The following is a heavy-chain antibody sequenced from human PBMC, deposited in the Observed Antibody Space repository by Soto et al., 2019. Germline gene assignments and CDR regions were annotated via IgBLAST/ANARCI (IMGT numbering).Heavy chain of an antibody. V-gene: IGHV1-2*04. Sequence: QVQLVQSGAEVKKPGASVKVSCKASGYTFTGYYMHWVRQAPGQGLEWMGWINPNSGGTNYAQKFQGWVTRTRDTSISTAYMELSRLRSDDTAVYYCARDSSSSSGAFDIWGQGTMVTVSS. J-gene: IGHJ3*02. CDR1: GYTFTGYY. CDR2: INPNSGGT. CDR3: ARDSSSSSGAFDI. D-gene: IGHD6-6*01.